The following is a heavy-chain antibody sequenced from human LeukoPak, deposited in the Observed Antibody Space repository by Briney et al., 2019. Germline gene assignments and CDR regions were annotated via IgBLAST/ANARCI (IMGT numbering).Heavy chain of an antibody. CDR3: ARDLTSIAAAGLPYYFDY. J-gene: IGHJ4*02. CDR2: ISSSSSYI. Sequence: GRSLRLSCAASGFTFSAYFMHWVRQAPGKGLEWVSSISSSSSYIYYADSVKGRFTISRDNAKNSLYLQMNSLRAEDTAVYYCARDLTSIAAAGLPYYFDYWGQGTLVTVSS. D-gene: IGHD6-13*01. CDR1: GFTFSAYF. V-gene: IGHV3-21*01.